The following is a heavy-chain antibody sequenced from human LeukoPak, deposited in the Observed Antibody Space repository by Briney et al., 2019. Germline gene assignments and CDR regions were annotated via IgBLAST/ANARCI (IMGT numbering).Heavy chain of an antibody. J-gene: IGHJ4*02. V-gene: IGHV3-23*01. D-gene: IGHD6-19*01. CDR1: GFTFSSYV. Sequence: GGSLRLSCAASGFTFSSYVMXXVXXAXGXXXXXXXTIIGSDDNTYYADSVKGRFTISRDNSXXTLYLQTNSLRAEDTAVYYCAKGKYSSGWYVFDYWGQGTLVTVSS. CDR2: IIGSDDNT. CDR3: AKGKYSSGWYVFDY.